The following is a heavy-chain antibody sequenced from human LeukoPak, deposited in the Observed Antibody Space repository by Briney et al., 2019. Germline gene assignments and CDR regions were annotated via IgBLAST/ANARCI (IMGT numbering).Heavy chain of an antibody. D-gene: IGHD4-17*01. V-gene: IGHV3-74*01. CDR1: GFTFGSYW. CDR3: ARGTVGHSGVDV. Sequence: GGSLRLSCAASGFTFGSYWMHWDRQAPGRGLVWVSHINTNGSNTNYADSVKGRFTISRDNAKNTVYLQVNSLRVEDTAVYYCARGTVGHSGVDVWGQGTTVTVSS. J-gene: IGHJ6*02. CDR2: INTNGSNT.